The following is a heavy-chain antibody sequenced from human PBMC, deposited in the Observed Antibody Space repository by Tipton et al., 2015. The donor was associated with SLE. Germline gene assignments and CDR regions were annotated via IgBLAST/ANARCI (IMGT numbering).Heavy chain of an antibody. V-gene: IGHV5-51*03. J-gene: IGHJ4*02. D-gene: IGHD6-19*01. CDR2: IYPGDSET. CDR1: GYTFTSHW. CDR3: ARIAYSSDWAPSYYFDY. Sequence: QLVQSGAEVKKPGESLKISCRASGYTFTSHWIGWVRQMPGKGLEWMGIIYPGDSETRYSPSFQGQVTISADKSISTAYLQWSSLKASDTAIYYCARIAYSSDWAPSYYFDYWGQGTLVTVSS.